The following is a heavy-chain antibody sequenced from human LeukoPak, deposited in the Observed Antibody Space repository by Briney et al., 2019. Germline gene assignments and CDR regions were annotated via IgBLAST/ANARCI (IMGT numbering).Heavy chain of an antibody. CDR2: INPSGGST. CDR3: ARDVNPTRYSSSWLFDY. J-gene: IGHJ4*02. CDR1: GYTFTSYY. D-gene: IGHD6-13*01. Sequence: ASVKVSCKASGYTFTSYYMHWVRQAPGQGLQWMGIINPSGGSTSYAQKFQGRVTMARDTSKSTVYVELSSLRSEDTAVYYCARDVNPTRYSSSWLFDYWGQGTLVTVSS. V-gene: IGHV1-46*01.